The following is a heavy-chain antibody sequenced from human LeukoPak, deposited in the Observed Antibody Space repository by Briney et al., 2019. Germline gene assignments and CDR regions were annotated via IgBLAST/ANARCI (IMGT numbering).Heavy chain of an antibody. Sequence: GGSLRLSCAASGFTFSSYWMSWVRQAPGKGLEWVANIKQDGNGKYYVDSVKGRFTISRDNAKNSLYLQMNSLRAEDTAVYYCARDDCSSISCYHNWFDPWGQGTLVTVSS. CDR2: IKQDGNGK. D-gene: IGHD2-2*01. J-gene: IGHJ5*02. CDR3: ARDDCSSISCYHNWFDP. V-gene: IGHV3-7*01. CDR1: GFTFSSYW.